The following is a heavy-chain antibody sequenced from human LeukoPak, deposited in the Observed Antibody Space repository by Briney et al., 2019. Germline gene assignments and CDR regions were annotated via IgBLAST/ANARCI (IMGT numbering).Heavy chain of an antibody. CDR2: ISSSGSTI. Sequence: GGSLRLSCAASGFTFSDYYMSWIRQAPGKGLEWVSYISSSGSTIYYADSVKGRFTISRDNAKNSLYLQMNSLRAEDTAVYYCARVPPYYYDSSGYYHYYYYYMDVWGKGTTVTVSS. J-gene: IGHJ6*03. CDR1: GFTFSDYY. V-gene: IGHV3-11*01. D-gene: IGHD3-22*01. CDR3: ARVPPYYYDSSGYYHYYYYYMDV.